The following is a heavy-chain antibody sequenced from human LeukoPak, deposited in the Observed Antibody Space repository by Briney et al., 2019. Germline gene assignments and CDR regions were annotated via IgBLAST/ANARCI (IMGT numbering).Heavy chain of an antibody. CDR1: GGSISSSGHY. CDR2: IPYSGST. D-gene: IGHD6-6*01. Sequence: SETLSLTCTVSGGSISSSGHYWDWIRQPAGKGLEWIGSIPYSGSTYYNPSLKSRVTISRDTSENQFSLKLSSVTAADTAVYYCARRRQLAIDYWGQETLVTVAS. V-gene: IGHV4-39*01. J-gene: IGHJ4*02. CDR3: ARRRQLAIDY.